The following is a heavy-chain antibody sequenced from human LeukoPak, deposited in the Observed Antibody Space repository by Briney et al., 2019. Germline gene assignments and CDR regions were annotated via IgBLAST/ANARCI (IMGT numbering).Heavy chain of an antibody. D-gene: IGHD3-3*01. Sequence: RSGGSLRLSCAASGFTFSSYAMSWVRQAPGKGLDWVSAISGCGGSTYYADSVKGRFTISRDNSKSTLYLQMNSLRAEDTALYYCAREEDFWSGRPFSLDYWGQGTLVSVSS. CDR2: ISGCGGST. CDR3: AREEDFWSGRPFSLDY. CDR1: GFTFSSYA. J-gene: IGHJ4*02. V-gene: IGHV3-23*01.